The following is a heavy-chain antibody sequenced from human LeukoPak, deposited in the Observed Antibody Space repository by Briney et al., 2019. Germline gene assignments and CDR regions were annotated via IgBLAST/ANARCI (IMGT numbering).Heavy chain of an antibody. J-gene: IGHJ3*02. CDR1: GGSFSGYY. Sequence: SETLSLTCAVCGGSFSGYYWSWIRQPPGKGLEWIGEINHSGSTNYNPSLKSRVTISVDTSKNQFSLKLSSVTAADTAVYYCARHGVLERRLFPGAFDIWGQGTMVTVSS. D-gene: IGHD1-1*01. CDR2: INHSGST. CDR3: ARHGVLERRLFPGAFDI. V-gene: IGHV4-34*01.